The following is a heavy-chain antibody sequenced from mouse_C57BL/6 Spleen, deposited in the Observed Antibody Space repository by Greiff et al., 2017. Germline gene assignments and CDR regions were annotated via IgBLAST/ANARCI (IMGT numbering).Heavy chain of an antibody. CDR3: ARDYPGKDDFDY. CDR2: INPNNGGT. J-gene: IGHJ2*01. Sequence: DVKLQESGPELVKPGASVKMSCKASGYTFTDYNMHWVKQSHGKSLEWIGYINPNNGGTSYNQKFKGKATLTVNKSSSTAYMELRSLTSEDSAVYYCARDYPGKDDFDYWGQGTTLTVSS. D-gene: IGHD1-1*01. V-gene: IGHV1-22*01. CDR1: GYTFTDYN.